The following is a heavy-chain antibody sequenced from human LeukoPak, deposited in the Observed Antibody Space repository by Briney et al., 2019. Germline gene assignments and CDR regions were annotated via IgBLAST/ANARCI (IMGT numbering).Heavy chain of an antibody. CDR3: ARAQKLIGEFDY. J-gene: IGHJ4*02. Sequence: GGTLRLFCAASGFTFSSYSLNWVRQAPGKGLEWVSSIDSNSSHIYYADSLKGRFTISRDNAKNSLYLQMNSLRAEDTAVYYCARAQKLIGEFDYWGQGTLVTVSS. CDR2: IDSNSSHI. V-gene: IGHV3-21*01. D-gene: IGHD3-10*01. CDR1: GFTFSSYS.